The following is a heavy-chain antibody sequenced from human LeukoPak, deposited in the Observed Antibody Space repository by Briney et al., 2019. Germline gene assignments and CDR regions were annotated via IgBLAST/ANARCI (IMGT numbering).Heavy chain of an antibody. J-gene: IGHJ3*02. CDR3: AKDLTGCGGDCYSGDASDI. CDR1: GFTFSSYW. Sequence: GGSLRLSCAASGFTFSSYWMSWVRQAPGKGLEWVANIKQDGSEKYYVDSVKGRFTISRDNAKNSLYLQMNSLRAEDTAVYYCAKDLTGCGGDCYSGDASDIWGQGTMVTVSS. CDR2: IKQDGSEK. V-gene: IGHV3-7*03. D-gene: IGHD2-21*02.